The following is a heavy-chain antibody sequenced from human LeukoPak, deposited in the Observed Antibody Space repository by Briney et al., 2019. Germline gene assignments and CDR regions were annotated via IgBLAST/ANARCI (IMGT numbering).Heavy chain of an antibody. CDR2: INWNGGNT. CDR3: SRDSSSWYVSEH. J-gene: IGHJ1*01. V-gene: IGHV3-20*04. CDR1: GFTFDDYV. D-gene: IGHD6-13*01. Sequence: GGSLRLSCAASGFTFDDYVMSWVRQAPGKGLEWVSGINWNGGNTGYADSVKGRFTISRDNAKNSLYLQMNSLRAEDTALYYCSRDSSSWYVSEHWGQGTLVTVSS.